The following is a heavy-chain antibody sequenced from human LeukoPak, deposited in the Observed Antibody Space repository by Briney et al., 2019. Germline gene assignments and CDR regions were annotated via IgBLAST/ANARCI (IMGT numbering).Heavy chain of an antibody. Sequence: PSETLSLTCGVFGGSFSGYYCTWLRQPPGKGLGWMGQINHRGISHYNPSLRSRGTISLDTSKTQFSLTLTSVTAAYTAVYHAGRDNFCSDTGSCNIGLFDFWGQGALVTVSS. CDR1: GGSFSGYY. CDR2: INHRGIS. J-gene: IGHJ4*02. V-gene: IGHV4-34*01. D-gene: IGHD2-15*01. CDR3: GRDNFCSDTGSCNIGLFDF.